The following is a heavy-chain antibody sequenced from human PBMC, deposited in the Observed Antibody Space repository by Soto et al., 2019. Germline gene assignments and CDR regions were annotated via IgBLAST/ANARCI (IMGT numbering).Heavy chain of an antibody. Sequence: PGESLKISCRGSGYSFTTYWIGWVRQMPGKGLEWMGIIYPGDSNTKYSPSFQGQVTISADKSISTAYLQWSSPKASDTAMYYCARRAAGQVYYGMDVWGQGTTVTVSS. CDR1: GYSFTTYW. J-gene: IGHJ6*02. CDR3: ARRAAGQVYYGMDV. V-gene: IGHV5-51*01. CDR2: IYPGDSNT. D-gene: IGHD6-25*01.